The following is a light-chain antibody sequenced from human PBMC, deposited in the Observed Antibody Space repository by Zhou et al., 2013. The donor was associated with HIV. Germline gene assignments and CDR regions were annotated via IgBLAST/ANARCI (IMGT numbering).Light chain of an antibody. CDR1: QDITSW. J-gene: IGKJ1*01. CDR3: QQYNYWPRA. Sequence: DIQMTQSPSSVSASVGDRVTITCRASQDITSWLAWYQQKPGQAPKLVIYATSNLQSGVPSRFSGSGSGTNYTLTISSLQSEDFAIYYCQQYNYWPRAFGQGTKVEIK. V-gene: IGKV1-12*01. CDR2: ATS.